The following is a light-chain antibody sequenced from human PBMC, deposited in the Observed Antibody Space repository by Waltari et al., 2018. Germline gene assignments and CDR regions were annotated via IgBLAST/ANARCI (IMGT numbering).Light chain of an antibody. J-gene: IGKJ4*01. CDR1: QSLLHTDGTTY. Sequence: EIVMTQTPLSLSVTPGEPASISCKVNQSLLHTDGTTYLYWYLHKADHSPQLLIYEVSTRFSGVPDRFSGSGSGTDFTLKISRVEAEDVGFYYCMQGVNLPLTFGGGTKVEI. CDR3: MQGVNLPLT. V-gene: IGKV2-29*02. CDR2: EVS.